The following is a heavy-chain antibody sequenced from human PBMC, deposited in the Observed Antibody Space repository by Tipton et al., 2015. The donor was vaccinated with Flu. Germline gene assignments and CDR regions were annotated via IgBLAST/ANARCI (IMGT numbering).Heavy chain of an antibody. CDR2: IYTSGST. Sequence: TLSLTCTVSGGSISSGSYYWSWIRQPAGKGLEWIGRIYTSGSTNYNPSLKSRVTISVDTSKNQFSLKLSSVTAADMAVYYCARVWSYYDSSGYYYAFDYWGQGTLVTVSS. CDR3: ARVWSYYDSSGYYYAFDY. CDR1: GGSISSGSYY. J-gene: IGHJ4*02. D-gene: IGHD3-22*01. V-gene: IGHV4-61*02.